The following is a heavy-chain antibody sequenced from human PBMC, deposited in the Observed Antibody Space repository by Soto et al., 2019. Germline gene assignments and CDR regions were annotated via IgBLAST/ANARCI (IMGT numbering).Heavy chain of an antibody. V-gene: IGHV4-59*01. D-gene: IGHD2-15*01. CDR3: ARFVRSCSGNTCYTRADV. CDR1: GGSITSYH. Sequence: SETLSLTCVVSGGSITSYHWSWIRQFPGKGLEWIAYTAYTGNTNYNPSLKSRVTMSVDTSKNQFSLKLRSVSVADTAVYHCARFVRSCSGNTCYTRADVWGQGTTVTVSS. CDR2: TAYTGNT. J-gene: IGHJ6*02.